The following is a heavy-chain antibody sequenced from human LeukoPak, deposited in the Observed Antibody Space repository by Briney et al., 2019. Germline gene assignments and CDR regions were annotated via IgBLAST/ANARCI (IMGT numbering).Heavy chain of an antibody. V-gene: IGHV3-30*02. CDR3: AKAAYDSSGSWYYFDY. CDR1: GFTFSSYG. CDR2: IHYDGRNQ. J-gene: IGHJ4*02. D-gene: IGHD3-22*01. Sequence: GGSLRLSCAASGFTFSSYGMHWVRQAPGKGLEWVTFIHYDGRNQYYADSVKGRFTISRGNSKNTLYLQMNSLRPEDTAVYYCAKAAYDSSGSWYYFDYWGQGTLVTVSS.